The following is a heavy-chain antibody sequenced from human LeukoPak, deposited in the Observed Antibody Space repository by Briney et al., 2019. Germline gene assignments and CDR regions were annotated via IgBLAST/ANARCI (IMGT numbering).Heavy chain of an antibody. CDR1: GGSFSSYY. D-gene: IGHD6-6*01. V-gene: IGHV4-59*01. CDR3: ARGGRIAPRNWFDP. J-gene: IGHJ5*02. Sequence: PSETLSLTCAVHGGSFSSYYWNWIRQPPGKGLEWIGYIYYSGNTDYNPSLKSRLTISVDTSENQLSLKLASVTAADTAVYYCARGGRIAPRNWFDPWGQGTLVTVSS. CDR2: IYYSGNT.